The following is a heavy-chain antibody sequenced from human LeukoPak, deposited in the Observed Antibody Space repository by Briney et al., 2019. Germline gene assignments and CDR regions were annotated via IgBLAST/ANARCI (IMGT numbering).Heavy chain of an antibody. J-gene: IGHJ4*02. Sequence: PSETLSLTCTVSGGPISSSSYYWGWIRQPPGKGLEWIGSIYYSGSTYYNPSLKSRVTISVDTSKNQFSLKLSSVTAADTAVYYCARTYYDYVWGSYRYNYFDYWGQGTLVTVSS. D-gene: IGHD3-16*02. CDR2: IYYSGST. V-gene: IGHV4-39*07. CDR1: GGPISSSSYY. CDR3: ARTYYDYVWGSYRYNYFDY.